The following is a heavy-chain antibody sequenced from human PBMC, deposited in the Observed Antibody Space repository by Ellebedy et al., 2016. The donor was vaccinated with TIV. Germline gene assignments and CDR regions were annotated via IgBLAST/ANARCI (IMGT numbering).Heavy chain of an antibody. CDR1: GGSISSFH. J-gene: IGHJ2*01. D-gene: IGHD3-10*01. Sequence: MPSETLSLTCTVSGGSISSFHWSWIRQPPGKGLEWIGYIFYSGSTNYNPSLKSRVTISIDKSKNQFSLKLSSVTAADTAVYYCARGSGNYYLYWHFDLWGRGTLVTVSS. CDR3: ARGSGNYYLYWHFDL. CDR2: IFYSGST. V-gene: IGHV4-59*08.